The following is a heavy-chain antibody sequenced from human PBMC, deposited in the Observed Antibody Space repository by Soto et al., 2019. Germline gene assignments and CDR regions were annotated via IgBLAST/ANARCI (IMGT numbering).Heavy chain of an antibody. V-gene: IGHV1-58*02. CDR2: IVVGSGNT. CDR3: AAGRDYGDYVFDY. D-gene: IGHD4-17*01. CDR1: GFTFTSSA. Sequence: SVKVSCKASGFTFTSSAMQWVRQARGQRLEWIGWIVVGSGNTNYAQKFQERVTITRDMSTSTAYMELSSLRSEDTAVYYCAAGRDYGDYVFDYWGQGTLVTVPQ. J-gene: IGHJ4*02.